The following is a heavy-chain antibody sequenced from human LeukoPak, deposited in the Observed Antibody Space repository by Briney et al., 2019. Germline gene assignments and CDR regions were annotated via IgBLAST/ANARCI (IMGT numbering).Heavy chain of an antibody. J-gene: IGHJ4*02. CDR3: AIPPGYCGNDCSFDH. CDR2: IYPGDYET. V-gene: IGHV5-51*01. CDR1: GYSFSNYW. Sequence: GESLRISCEGSGYSFSNYWIGWVRQMPGKGLEWMGIIYPGDYETRYSPSFQGLVTISVDKSISAAYLQWSSLKASDTAMYYCAIPPGYCGNDCSFDHWGQGTLVTVSS. D-gene: IGHD2-21*02.